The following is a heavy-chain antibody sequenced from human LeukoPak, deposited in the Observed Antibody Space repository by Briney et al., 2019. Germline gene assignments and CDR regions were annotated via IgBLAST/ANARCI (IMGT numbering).Heavy chain of an antibody. Sequence: PSETLSLTCTVSGGSISSYYWSWIRQPPGKGLEWIGYIYYSGSTNYNPSLKSRVTISVDTSKNQFSLKLSSVTAADTAVYYCASLASVPPPLYGDPSDDAFDIWGQGTMVTVSS. CDR3: ASLASVPPPLYGDPSDDAFDI. CDR1: GGSISSYY. V-gene: IGHV4-59*01. J-gene: IGHJ3*02. CDR2: IYYSGST. D-gene: IGHD4-17*01.